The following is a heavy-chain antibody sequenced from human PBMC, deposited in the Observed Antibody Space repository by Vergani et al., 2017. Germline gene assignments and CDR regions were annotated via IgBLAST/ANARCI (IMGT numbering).Heavy chain of an antibody. Sequence: QVQLQESGPGLVKPSQTLSLTCTVSGGSISSGSYYWSWIRQPAGKGLEWIGRIYTSGSTNYNPSLKSRVTISVDTSKNQFSLKLSSVTAADTAVYYCASSGVLWFGGFSMDVWGKGTTVTVSS. V-gene: IGHV4-61*02. J-gene: IGHJ6*03. CDR1: GGSISSGSYY. CDR2: IYTSGST. D-gene: IGHD3-10*01. CDR3: ASSGVLWFGGFSMDV.